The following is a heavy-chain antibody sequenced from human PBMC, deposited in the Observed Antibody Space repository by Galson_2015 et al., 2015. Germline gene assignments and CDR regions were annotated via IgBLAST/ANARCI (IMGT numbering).Heavy chain of an antibody. D-gene: IGHD1-1*01. CDR2: TYYRSKWSN. Sequence: CAISGDSVSSNSVAWNWIRQSPSGGLEWLGRTYYRSKWSNDFAVSVKSRITINPDTSKNQFSLQLNSVTPEDTAVYYCARTTPHAFDIWGQGTMVTVSS. CDR3: ARTTPHAFDI. CDR1: GDSVSSNSVA. V-gene: IGHV6-1*01. J-gene: IGHJ3*02.